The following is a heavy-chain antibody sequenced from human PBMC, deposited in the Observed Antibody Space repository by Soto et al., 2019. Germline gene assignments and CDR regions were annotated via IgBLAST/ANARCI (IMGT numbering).Heavy chain of an antibody. D-gene: IGHD6-13*01. V-gene: IGHV3-33*01. Sequence: PGGSLRLSCAASGFTFSSYGIHWVRQAPGKGLEWVAVIWYDGSNEYYADSVKGRFTISRDNSKNTLYLQMNSLRAEDTAVYYCARDRAGYSSSWYYFDYWGQGTLVTVSS. CDR3: ARDRAGYSSSWYYFDY. J-gene: IGHJ4*02. CDR2: IWYDGSNE. CDR1: GFTFSSYG.